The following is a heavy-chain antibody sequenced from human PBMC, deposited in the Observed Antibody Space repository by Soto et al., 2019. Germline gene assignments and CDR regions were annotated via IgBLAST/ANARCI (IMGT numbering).Heavy chain of an antibody. D-gene: IGHD3-10*01. CDR3: ARGEIYGSGSYSDY. CDR1: GYTFTSYD. J-gene: IGHJ4*02. CDR2: MNPDSGNT. Sequence: ASVKVSCKASGYTFTSYDINWVRQATGQGLEWMGWMNPDSGNTGYAQKFQGRVTMTTNTSMSTAYMELRSLRSDDTAVYYCARGEIYGSGSYSDYWGQGTLVTVSS. V-gene: IGHV1-8*01.